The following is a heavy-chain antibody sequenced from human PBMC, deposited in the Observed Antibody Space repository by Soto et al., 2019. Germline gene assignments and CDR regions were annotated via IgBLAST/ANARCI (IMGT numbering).Heavy chain of an antibody. J-gene: IGHJ4*02. CDR3: ARQVPGYCISTSCHQRSDS. CDR2: ISAYNGNT. Sequence: ASVKVSCKASGYTFTSYGISWVRQAPGQGLEWMGWISAYNGNTYYNPSLRSRVTLSTDTSENQFSLKLSSVTAADTAVYYCARQVPGYCISTSCHQRSDSWGQGTLVTVSS. D-gene: IGHD2-2*03. V-gene: IGHV1-18*01. CDR1: GYTFTSYG.